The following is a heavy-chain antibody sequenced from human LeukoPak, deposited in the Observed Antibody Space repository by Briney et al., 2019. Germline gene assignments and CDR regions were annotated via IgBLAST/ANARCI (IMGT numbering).Heavy chain of an antibody. CDR3: ARVGEGAAKD. V-gene: IGHV3-53*01. CDR1: GFTVSSNY. J-gene: IGHJ4*02. Sequence: LGGSLRLSCAASGFTVSSNYMSWVRQAPGKGLEWVSVIYSGGSTYYADSVKGRFAISRDNSKNTLYLEMNSLRAEDTAVYYCARVGEGAAKDWGQGTLVTVSS. D-gene: IGHD1-26*01. CDR2: IYSGGST.